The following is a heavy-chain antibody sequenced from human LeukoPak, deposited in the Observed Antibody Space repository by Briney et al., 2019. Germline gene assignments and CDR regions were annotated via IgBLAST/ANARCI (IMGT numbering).Heavy chain of an antibody. D-gene: IGHD6-6*01. CDR1: GYTFTGYY. Sequence: ASVKVSRKASGYTFTGYYMHWVRQAPGQGLEWMGWINPNSGGTNYAQKFQGRVTMTRDTSISTAYMELSRLRSDDTAVYYCARDSSSSGLFFDYWGQGTLVTVSS. V-gene: IGHV1-2*02. CDR3: ARDSSSSGLFFDY. CDR2: INPNSGGT. J-gene: IGHJ4*02.